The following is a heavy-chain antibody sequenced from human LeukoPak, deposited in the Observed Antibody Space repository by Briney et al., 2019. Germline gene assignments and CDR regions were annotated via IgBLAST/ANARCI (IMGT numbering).Heavy chain of an antibody. Sequence: GGSLRLSCAASGFTFSSFWMHWVRQAPGKGLEWVSYISSSSSTIYYADSVKGRFTISRDNAKNSLYLQMNSLRAEDTAVYYCARSGSSWYSGFDYWGQGTLVTVSS. J-gene: IGHJ4*02. CDR2: ISSSSSTI. CDR3: ARSGSSWYSGFDY. V-gene: IGHV3-48*04. D-gene: IGHD6-13*01. CDR1: GFTFSSFW.